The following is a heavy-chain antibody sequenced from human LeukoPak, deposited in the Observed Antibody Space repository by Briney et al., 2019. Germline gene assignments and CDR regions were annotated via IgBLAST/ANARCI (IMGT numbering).Heavy chain of an antibody. D-gene: IGHD1-26*01. CDR1: GYIFTSYW. CDR3: ARSTSGSYWGLDY. Sequence: GASLQISCKGSGYIFTSYWIGWVRQLPGKRLEWMGIIYPGDSDTRYSPSFQGQVTISADKSISTAYLQWSSLKASDTAMYYCARSTSGSYWGLDYWGQGTLVTVSS. V-gene: IGHV5-51*01. J-gene: IGHJ4*02. CDR2: IYPGDSDT.